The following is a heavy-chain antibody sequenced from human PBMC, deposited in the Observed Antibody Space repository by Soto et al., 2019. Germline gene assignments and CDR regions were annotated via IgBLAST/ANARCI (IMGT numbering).Heavy chain of an antibody. CDR1: RGSITNYF. Sequence: PSETLSLTCTVSRGSITNYFWTWIRQPPGKGLEWIGSIYYRRNTYYNASLRSRVTLSVDTSKNQFSLRLRSVTAADTAVYYCARHGHWAPFDDWGQGTLVTVSS. CDR2: IYYRRNT. V-gene: IGHV4-59*08. CDR3: ARHGHWAPFDD. D-gene: IGHD3-16*01. J-gene: IGHJ4*02.